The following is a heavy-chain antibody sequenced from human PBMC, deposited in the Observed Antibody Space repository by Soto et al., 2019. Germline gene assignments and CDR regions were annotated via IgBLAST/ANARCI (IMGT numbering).Heavy chain of an antibody. D-gene: IGHD4-17*01. CDR3: ARDFVHGDHPEYFQH. CDR2: IKSKTDGGTT. V-gene: IGHV3-15*07. Sequence: PGGSLRLSCAVSGVTLTDVWMNWVRQAPGKGPEWVGRIKSKTDGGTTDYAAPVKGRFTISRDNSKNTLSLQMNSLRAEDTAVYYCARDFVHGDHPEYFQHWGQGTLVTVSS. J-gene: IGHJ1*01. CDR1: GVTLTDVW.